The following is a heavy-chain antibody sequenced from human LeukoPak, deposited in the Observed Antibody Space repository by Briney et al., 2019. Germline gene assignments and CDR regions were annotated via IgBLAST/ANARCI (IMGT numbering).Heavy chain of an antibody. CDR1: GGSISSSRNY. V-gene: IGHV4-39*01. CDR2: IYHSGTT. Sequence: SEALSLTCTVSGGSISSSRNYWGWIRQPPGKGLEWIASIYHSGTTYYNPSLKSRVTIFVHTSDNQFSLKLSSVTAADTAAYYCATGGGIAVAHAWGQGIVVTVSS. CDR3: ATGGGIAVAHA. D-gene: IGHD6-19*01. J-gene: IGHJ4*02.